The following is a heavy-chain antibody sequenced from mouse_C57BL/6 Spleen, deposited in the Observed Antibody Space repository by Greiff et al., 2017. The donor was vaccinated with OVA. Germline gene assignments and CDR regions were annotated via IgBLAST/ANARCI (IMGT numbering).Heavy chain of an antibody. D-gene: IGHD3-3*01. J-gene: IGHJ2*01. V-gene: IGHV1-76*01. CDR1: GYTFTDYY. CDR2: IYPGSGNT. Sequence: QVTLKVSGAELVRPGASVKLSCKASGYTFTDYYINWVKQRPGQGLEWIARIYPGSGNTYYNEKFKGKATLTAEKSSSTAYMQLSSLTSEDSAVYFCARGGTHFDYWGQGTTLTVSS. CDR3: ARGGTHFDY.